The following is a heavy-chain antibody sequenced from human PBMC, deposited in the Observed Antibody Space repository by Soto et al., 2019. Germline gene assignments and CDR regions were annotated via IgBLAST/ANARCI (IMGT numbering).Heavy chain of an antibody. Sequence: PGGSLRLSCEASGFTFNTYSMHWVRQPPGKGLEWLAAIWYDGTQKYYADSVKGRFIISRDNSKKTLYLDMNSLRAEDTAVYYRARAGGTTVNGVWQFDPWGQGTLVTVSS. CDR2: IWYDGTQK. CDR3: ARAGGTTVNGVWQFDP. D-gene: IGHD4-17*01. V-gene: IGHV3-33*01. J-gene: IGHJ5*02. CDR1: GFTFNTYS.